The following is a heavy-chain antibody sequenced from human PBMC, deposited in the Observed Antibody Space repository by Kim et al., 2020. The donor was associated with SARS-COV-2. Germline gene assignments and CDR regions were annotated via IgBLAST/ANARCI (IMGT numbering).Heavy chain of an antibody. D-gene: IGHD6-19*01. CDR1: GFTVSSNY. CDR3: ARAPQWLVYVGDLPHNDYYCYDMDV. CDR2: IYSGGST. Sequence: GGSLRLSCAASGFTVSSNYMSWVRQAPGKGLEWVSVIYSGGSTYYADSVKGRFTISRDNSKNTLYLQMNSLRAEDTAVYYCARAPQWLVYVGDLPHNDYYCYDMDVWGQGTTVTVSS. J-gene: IGHJ6*02. V-gene: IGHV3-53*01.